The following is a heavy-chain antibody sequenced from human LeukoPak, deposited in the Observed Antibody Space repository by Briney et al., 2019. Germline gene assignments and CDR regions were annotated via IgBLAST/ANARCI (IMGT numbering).Heavy chain of an antibody. CDR1: GFTFSIFS. CDR3: AKDPYYDSSGSIYY. Sequence: GGSLRLSCAASGFTFSIFSMGWVRQAPGKGLEWVSAISGSGGSTYYADSVKGRFTISRDDSKNTLYLQMNSLRAEDTAVYYCAKDPYYDSSGSIYYWGQGTLVTVSS. V-gene: IGHV3-23*01. D-gene: IGHD3-22*01. J-gene: IGHJ4*02. CDR2: ISGSGGST.